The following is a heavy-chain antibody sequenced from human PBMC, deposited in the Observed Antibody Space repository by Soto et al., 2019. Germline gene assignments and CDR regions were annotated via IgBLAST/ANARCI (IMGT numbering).Heavy chain of an antibody. CDR3: ARSGGDYYGSGSYWVDY. D-gene: IGHD3-10*01. CDR1: GFTFSSYA. Sequence: EVQLLESGGGLVQPGGSLRLSCAASGFTFSSYAMSWVRQAPGKGLEWVSAISGSGGSTYYADSVKGRFTISRDNSKNTLYLQMNSLRSEDTALYYCARSGGDYYGSGSYWVDYWGQGTLVTVSS. V-gene: IGHV3-23*01. J-gene: IGHJ4*02. CDR2: ISGSGGST.